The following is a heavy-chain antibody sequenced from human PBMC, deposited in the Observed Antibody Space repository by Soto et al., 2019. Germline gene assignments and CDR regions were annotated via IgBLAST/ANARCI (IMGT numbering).Heavy chain of an antibody. CDR2: ISSSGSTI. CDR1: GVSFCDYD. J-gene: IGHJ4*02. V-gene: IGHV3-11*01. Sequence: GGSLGLSCAASGVSFCDYDVGGIRQAPGKGLEWVSYISSSGSTIYYADSVKGRFTISRDNAKNSLYLQMNSLRAEDTAVYYCARDLHYDSSGPLAYWGQGTLVTVSS. CDR3: ARDLHYDSSGPLAY. D-gene: IGHD3-22*01.